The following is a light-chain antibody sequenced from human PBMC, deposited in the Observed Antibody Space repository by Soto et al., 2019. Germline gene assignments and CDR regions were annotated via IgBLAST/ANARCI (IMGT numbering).Light chain of an antibody. CDR1: QSLLHSNGYNY. Sequence: EIVMTQSPLSLPVTPGEPASISCRSSQSLLHSNGYNYLNWYLQKLGQSPQLLVYLGSYRASGVHDRFSGSDSGTDFTLNVSRGEAEDVWWVYYCMQPLGKAPRTCRQGTQLDFK. J-gene: IGKJ2*01. CDR2: LGS. V-gene: IGKV2-28*01. CDR3: MQPLGKAPRT.